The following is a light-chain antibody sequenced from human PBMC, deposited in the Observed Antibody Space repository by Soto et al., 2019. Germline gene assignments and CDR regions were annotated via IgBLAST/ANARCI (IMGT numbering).Light chain of an antibody. J-gene: IGLJ3*02. CDR2: SNN. V-gene: IGLV1-44*01. Sequence: QSVLTQPPSASGTPGQRVTISCSGSSSNIGSNTLNWYQQLPGTAPKLLIYSNNQRPSGVPDGFSGSKSGTSASLAISGLQSEDEAEYYCAAWDDSLNGWVFGGGTQLTVL. CDR1: SSNIGSNT. CDR3: AAWDDSLNGWV.